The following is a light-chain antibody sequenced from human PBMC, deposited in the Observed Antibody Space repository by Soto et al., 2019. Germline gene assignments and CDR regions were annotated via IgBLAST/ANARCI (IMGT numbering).Light chain of an antibody. CDR2: GSN. Sequence: ETVLTQSPDTLSLSPGRTAPLFGRASQSVYSNYVACYQQKPGEAPRPIIYGSNSTASGIPKRFSGSVSGAVFTLSISRVQPEDSAEYYCQRYGSSRTFGGGTKVDIK. V-gene: IGKV3-20*01. CDR1: QSVYSNY. CDR3: QRYGSSRT. J-gene: IGKJ4*01.